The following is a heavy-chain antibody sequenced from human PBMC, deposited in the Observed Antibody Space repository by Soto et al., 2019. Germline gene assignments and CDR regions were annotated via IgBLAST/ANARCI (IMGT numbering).Heavy chain of an antibody. D-gene: IGHD5-12*01. V-gene: IGHV3-33*01. CDR3: ARDAGDGYNFRYYYDGMDV. Sequence: GGSLRLSCAASGFTFSSYGMHWVRQAPGKGLEWVAVIWYDGSNKYYADSVKGRFTISRDNSKNTLYLQMNSLRAEDTAVYYCARDAGDGYNFRYYYDGMDVWGQGTTVTVSS. CDR1: GFTFSSYG. CDR2: IWYDGSNK. J-gene: IGHJ6*02.